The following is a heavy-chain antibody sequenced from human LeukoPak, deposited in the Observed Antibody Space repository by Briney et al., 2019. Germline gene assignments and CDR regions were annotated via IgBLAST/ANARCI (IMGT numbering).Heavy chain of an antibody. D-gene: IGHD5-18*01. V-gene: IGHV3-48*03. CDR1: GFTFSSYE. J-gene: IGHJ4*02. CDR3: ARERYSYEN. CDR2: ISSSGSTI. Sequence: GGSLRLSCAASGFTFSSYEMNWVRQAPGQGLEWVSYISSSGSTIYYADSVKGRFTISRDNAKNSLYLQMNSLRAEDTAVYYCARERYSYENWGQGTLVTVSS.